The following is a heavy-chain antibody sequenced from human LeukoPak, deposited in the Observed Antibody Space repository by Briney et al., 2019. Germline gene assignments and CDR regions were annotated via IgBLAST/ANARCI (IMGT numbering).Heavy chain of an antibody. V-gene: IGHV4-39*01. CDR1: GGSISSSSYY. J-gene: IGHJ5*02. CDR2: IYYSGST. CDR3: ARQSLMASDP. Sequence: SETLSLTCTVSGGSISSSSYYWGWVRQPPGKGLEWIGSIYYSGSTYYNPSLKSRVTISVDTSKNQFSLKLSSVTAADTAVYYCARQSLMASDPWGQGTLVTVSS. D-gene: IGHD5-24*01.